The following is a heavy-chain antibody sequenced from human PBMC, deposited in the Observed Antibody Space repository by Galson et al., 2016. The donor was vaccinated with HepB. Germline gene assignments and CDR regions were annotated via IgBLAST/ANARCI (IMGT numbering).Heavy chain of an antibody. CDR3: AHRGFPIFGFVIESSSFAFDV. D-gene: IGHD3-3*01. J-gene: IGHJ3*01. CDR2: IYWDDDK. V-gene: IGHV2-5*02. Sequence: PALVKPTQTLTLTCSFSGFSLSTSGVGVGWIRQSPGKALEWLALIYWDDDKRYSPSLKSRLTITKDTSKNQVNLTLTDMDPVDTATYYCAHRGFPIFGFVIESSSFAFDVWGQGTLVIVSS. CDR1: GFSLSTSGVG.